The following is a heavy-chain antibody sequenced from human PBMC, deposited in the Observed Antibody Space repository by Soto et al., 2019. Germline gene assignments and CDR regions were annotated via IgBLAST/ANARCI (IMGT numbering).Heavy chain of an antibody. J-gene: IGHJ4*02. Sequence: QVQLVESGGGVVQPGRSLRLSCAASGFTFSSYGMHWVRQAPVKGLEWVAGVSYDGRNKYYGDSVKGRFTISRDNSNYTLYLQMGSVRGYDMVVYYCAKQGCCEGLFHFWGQGTLVTVSS. D-gene: IGHD2-15*01. CDR2: VSYDGRNK. V-gene: IGHV3-30*18. CDR3: AKQGCCEGLFHF. CDR1: GFTFSSYG.